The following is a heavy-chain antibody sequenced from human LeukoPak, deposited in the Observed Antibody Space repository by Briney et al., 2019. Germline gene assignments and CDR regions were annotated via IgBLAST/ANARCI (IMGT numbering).Heavy chain of an antibody. CDR2: ISSTTTYI. J-gene: IGHJ4*02. CDR1: GFTFSDYS. Sequence: GGSLRLSCAASGFTFSDYSMDWVRQSPGKGLEWVASISSTTTYIFYADSVKGRFTISRDNAKNSLYLQMNSLRAEDTAMYYCARDLTTVIAHVLYFDSWGQGTLVTVSS. V-gene: IGHV3-21*01. CDR3: ARDLTTVIAHVLYFDS. D-gene: IGHD4-11*01.